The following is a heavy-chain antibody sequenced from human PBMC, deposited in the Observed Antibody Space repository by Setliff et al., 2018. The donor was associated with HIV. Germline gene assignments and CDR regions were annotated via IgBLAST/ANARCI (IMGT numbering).Heavy chain of an antibody. CDR3: ARDLSISNPYYDILTGPGVY. CDR2: INPSGGST. J-gene: IGHJ4*02. D-gene: IGHD3-9*01. Sequence: ASVKVSCKASGYTFTSYHMYWVRQAPGQGLEWVGAINPSGGSTRYAQKFQGRVTMTRDTSTSTVYMELSSLRSEDTAVYYCARDLSISNPYYDILTGPGVYWGQGTLVTSPQ. CDR1: GYTFTSYH. V-gene: IGHV1-46*01.